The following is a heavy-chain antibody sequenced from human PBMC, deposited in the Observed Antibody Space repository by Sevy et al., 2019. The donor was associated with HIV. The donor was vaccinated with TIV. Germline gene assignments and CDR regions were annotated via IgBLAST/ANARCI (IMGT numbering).Heavy chain of an antibody. CDR1: GGSISSGDYY. V-gene: IGHV4-30-4*01. D-gene: IGHD2-15*01. CDR2: IYYSGST. Sequence: SETLSLTCTVSGGSISSGDYYWSWIRQPPGKGLEGIGYIYYSGSTYYNPSLKSRVTISVDTSKNQFSLKLSSVTAADTAVYYCARGALYCSGGSCYFFDYWGQGTLVTVSS. CDR3: ARGALYCSGGSCYFFDY. J-gene: IGHJ4*02.